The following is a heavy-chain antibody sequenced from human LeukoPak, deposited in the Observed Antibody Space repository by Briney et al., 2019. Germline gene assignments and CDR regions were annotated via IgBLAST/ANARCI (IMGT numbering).Heavy chain of an antibody. Sequence: ASVNVSCKALGYTFTDHYFHWVRQAPGQGLEWMGWINPNSGGTNYAQKFQGRVTITRDTSISTAYMELSRLRSDDTAVYYCARDLLWFGELLYYGMDVWGQGTTVTVSS. J-gene: IGHJ6*02. V-gene: IGHV1-2*02. CDR1: GYTFTDHY. CDR3: ARDLLWFGELLYYGMDV. D-gene: IGHD3-10*01. CDR2: INPNSGGT.